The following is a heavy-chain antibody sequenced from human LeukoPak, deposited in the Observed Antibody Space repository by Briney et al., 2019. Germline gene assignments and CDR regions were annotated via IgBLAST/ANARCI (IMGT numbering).Heavy chain of an antibody. CDR1: GGSFSGYY. CDR3: ARDMITFGGVSI. D-gene: IGHD3-16*01. CDR2: IYYSGST. Sequence: SETLSLTCAVYGGSFSGYYWSWIRQPPGKGLEWIGYIYYSGSTYYNPSLKSRVTISVDTSKNQFSLKLSSVTAADTAAYYCARDMITFGGVSIWGQGTLVTVSS. J-gene: IGHJ4*02. V-gene: IGHV4-30-4*08.